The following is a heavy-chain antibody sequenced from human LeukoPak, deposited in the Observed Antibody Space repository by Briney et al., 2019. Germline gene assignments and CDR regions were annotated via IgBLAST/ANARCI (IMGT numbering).Heavy chain of an antibody. CDR2: IYYSAST. CDR3: ASELALISITIFGVVIKSAEYFQH. CDR1: GGSFSGYY. J-gene: IGHJ1*01. Sequence: SETLSLTCAVYGGSFSGYYWSWIRQPPGKGLEWIGSIYYSASTYYNPSLKSRVTTSADTSKNQFSLKLSSVTAADTAVYYCASELALISITIFGVVIKSAEYFQHWGQGTLVTVSS. V-gene: IGHV4-34*01. D-gene: IGHD3-3*01.